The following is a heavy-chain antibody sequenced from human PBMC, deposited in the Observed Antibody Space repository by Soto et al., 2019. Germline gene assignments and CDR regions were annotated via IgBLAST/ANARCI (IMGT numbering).Heavy chain of an antibody. J-gene: IGHJ4*02. CDR3: AREALYSSGWYYSDY. CDR2: ISAYNGNT. CDR1: GYIFNTYG. Sequence: GASVKVSCKASGYIFNTYGINWVRQAPGQGLEWMGWISAYNGNTNYAEKVRGRVTMTTDTSTSTAYMELRSLRSDDTAVYYCAREALYSSGWYYSDYWGQGTPVTVSS. D-gene: IGHD6-13*01. V-gene: IGHV1-18*01.